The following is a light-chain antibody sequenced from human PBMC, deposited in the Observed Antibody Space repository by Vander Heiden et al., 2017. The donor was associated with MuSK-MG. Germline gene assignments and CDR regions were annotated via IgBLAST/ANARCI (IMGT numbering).Light chain of an antibody. CDR3: QNYNSATLT. V-gene: IGKV1-27*01. CDR1: QDISKY. Sequence: DIQLTQSPSSLSASVGDRVTLSCRASQDISKYLAWYQQKPGKAPKLMNYAASTLQSGVPSRCSGGGSRTDITITIRSVQPEDVAAYYCQNYNSATLTFGGGTKVQIK. CDR2: AAS. J-gene: IGKJ4*01.